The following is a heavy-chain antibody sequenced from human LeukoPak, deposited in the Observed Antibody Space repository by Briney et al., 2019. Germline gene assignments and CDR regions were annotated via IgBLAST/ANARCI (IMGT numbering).Heavy chain of an antibody. V-gene: IGHV4-39*01. D-gene: IGHD3-3*01. CDR1: GGSISSSSYY. Sequence: PSETLSLTCTVSGGSISSSSYYWGWIRQPPGKGLEWIGSIYYSGSTYYNPSLKSRVAISLDTSKSQFSLKVTSVIAADTAVYYCARLLACGRAPCRTARFQFDSWGQGTLVAVSS. CDR3: ARLLACGRAPCRTARFQFDS. J-gene: IGHJ4*02. CDR2: IYYSGST.